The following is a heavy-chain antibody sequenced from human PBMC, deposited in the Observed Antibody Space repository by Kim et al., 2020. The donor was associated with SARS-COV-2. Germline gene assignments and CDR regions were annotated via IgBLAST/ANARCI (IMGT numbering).Heavy chain of an antibody. D-gene: IGHD3-10*01. CDR2: IKSKTVGGTT. CDR1: GFTFSNAW. Sequence: GGSLRLSCAASGFTFSNAWMSWVRQAPGKGLEWVGRIKSKTVGGTTDYAAPVKGRFTISRDDSKNTLYLQMNSLKTEDTAVYYCTTLVRGAVASYWGQGTLVTVSS. V-gene: IGHV3-15*01. CDR3: TTLVRGAVASY. J-gene: IGHJ4*02.